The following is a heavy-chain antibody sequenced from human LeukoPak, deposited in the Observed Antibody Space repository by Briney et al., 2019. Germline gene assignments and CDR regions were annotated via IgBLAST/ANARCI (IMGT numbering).Heavy chain of an antibody. J-gene: IGHJ4*02. CDR2: INHSGST. CDR3: ARGYGDPIYDY. D-gene: IGHD4-17*01. Sequence: SETLSLTCAVYGGSFSGYYWSWIRQPPGKGLEWIGEINHSGSTNYNPSLKSRVTISVDTSKNQFSLKLSSVTAADTAVYYCARGYGDPIYDYWGQGTLVTVSS. V-gene: IGHV4-34*01. CDR1: GGSFSGYY.